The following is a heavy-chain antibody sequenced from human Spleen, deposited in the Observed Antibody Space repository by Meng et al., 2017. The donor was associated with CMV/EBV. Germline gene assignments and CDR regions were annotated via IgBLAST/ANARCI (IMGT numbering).Heavy chain of an antibody. CDR3: ARRAGGPDY. D-gene: IGHD3-10*01. J-gene: IGHJ4*02. CDR2: ITGSGGST. Sequence: GESLKISCAVSGFPLDGYAMTWVRQAPGKGLEWVSGITGSGGSTFYADSVKGRFTISRDNSKSTVYLQMNSLRAEDTAVYFCARRAGGPDYWGQGTLVTVSS. V-gene: IGHV3-23*01. CDR1: GFPLDGYA.